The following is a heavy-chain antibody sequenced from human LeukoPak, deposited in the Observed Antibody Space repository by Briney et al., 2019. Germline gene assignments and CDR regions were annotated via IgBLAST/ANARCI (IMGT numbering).Heavy chain of an antibody. V-gene: IGHV4-4*07. CDR2: IYTSRST. J-gene: IGHJ3*02. CDR1: AGSISSYD. D-gene: IGHD5/OR15-5a*01. CDR3: ARSPPLVSTSAAFDI. Sequence: SETLSLTCTVSAGSISSYDWSWIRQPAGKGLEWIMRIYTSRSTNYNPSLKSRATTSVANSNKHFSLKLSSVTADDTAVYYCARSPPLVSTSAAFDIWGRGKMVTVSS.